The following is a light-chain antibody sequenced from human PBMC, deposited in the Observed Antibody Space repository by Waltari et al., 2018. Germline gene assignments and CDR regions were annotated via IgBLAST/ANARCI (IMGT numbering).Light chain of an antibody. CDR2: YDT. V-gene: IGLV3-21*04. J-gene: IGLJ2*01. CDR1: DFGGKC. CDR3: QVWDSSSDHVV. Sequence: SYVLTQPPSVSVAPGKTAPIICGGNDFGGKCVHWSQQKPGQAPVLVIYYDTKRPSGVPERFSGSNSGNTATLTISSVEAGDEADYYCQVWDSSSDHVVFGGGTTLTVL.